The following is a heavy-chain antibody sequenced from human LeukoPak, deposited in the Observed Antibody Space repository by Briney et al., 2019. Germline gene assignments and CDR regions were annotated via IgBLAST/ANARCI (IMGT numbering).Heavy chain of an antibody. J-gene: IGHJ4*02. D-gene: IGHD3-22*01. V-gene: IGHV3-23*01. CDR2: ISGSGGNT. CDR1: GFTFSTYA. CDR3: ARTLDYYDSSGYFY. Sequence: AGGSLRPSCAASGFTFSTYAMSWVRQAPGKGLEWVSTISGSGGNTYYADSVKGRFTISRDNSKNTLYLQMNSLRAEDTAVYYCARTLDYYDSSGYFYWGQGTLVTVSS.